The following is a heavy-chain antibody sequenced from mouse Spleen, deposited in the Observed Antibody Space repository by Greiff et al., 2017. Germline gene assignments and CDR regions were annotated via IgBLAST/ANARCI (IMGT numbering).Heavy chain of an antibody. CDR1: GFTFSDYY. CDR3: ARLGYRYGSYAMDY. J-gene: IGHJ4*01. Sequence: EVKLVESGGGLVQPGGSLKLSCATSGFTFSDYYMYWVRQTPEKRLEWVAYISNGGGSTYYPDTVKGRFTISRDNAKNTLYLQMSRLKSEDTAMYYCARLGYRYGSYAMDYWGQGTSVTVSS. D-gene: IGHD2-14*01. V-gene: IGHV5-12*02. CDR2: ISNGGGST.